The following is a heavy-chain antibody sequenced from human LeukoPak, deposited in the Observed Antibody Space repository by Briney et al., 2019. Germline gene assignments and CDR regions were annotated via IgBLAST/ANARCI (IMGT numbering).Heavy chain of an antibody. V-gene: IGHV4-4*07. D-gene: IGHD2-21*02. CDR3: AREVVVVTAKYYYYYGMDV. CDR2: IYTSGST. CDR1: GGSISSYY. Sequence: SETLSLTCTVSGGSISSYYWSWIRQPAGKGLEWIGRIYTSGSTNYNPSLKSRVTMSVDTSKNQFSLKLSSVTAADTAVYYCAREVVVVTAKYYYYYGMDVWGQGTTVTVSS. J-gene: IGHJ6*02.